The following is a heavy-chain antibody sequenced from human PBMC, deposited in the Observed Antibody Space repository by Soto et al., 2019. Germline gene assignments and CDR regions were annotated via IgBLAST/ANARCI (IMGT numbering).Heavy chain of an antibody. CDR3: VRGLYTGSPHFFF. Sequence: GGSLRLSCAASEFTFHTYWMTWVRQAPGKGLEWVANIEGDGTERNYVDSVKGRFTVSRDNAKRSLYLQMNSLRVEDTAVYYCVRGLYTGSPHFFFWGQGTLVTVSS. V-gene: IGHV3-7*05. D-gene: IGHD1-26*01. J-gene: IGHJ4*02. CDR1: EFTFHTYW. CDR2: IEGDGTER.